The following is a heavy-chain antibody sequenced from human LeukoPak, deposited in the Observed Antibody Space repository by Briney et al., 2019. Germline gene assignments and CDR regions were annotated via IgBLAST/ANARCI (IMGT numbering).Heavy chain of an antibody. CDR3: ARWISSGYYYATYYFDY. V-gene: IGHV4-59*08. CDR1: GGSISDYY. Sequence: PSETLSLTCSVSGGSISDYYWSWIRLSPGTGLEWIGYMDYSGSAAYNPSLRGRVTISIDTSKNQFSLKLSSVTAADTAVYYCARWISSGYYYATYYFDYWGQGTLVTVSS. CDR2: MDYSGSA. J-gene: IGHJ4*02. D-gene: IGHD3-22*01.